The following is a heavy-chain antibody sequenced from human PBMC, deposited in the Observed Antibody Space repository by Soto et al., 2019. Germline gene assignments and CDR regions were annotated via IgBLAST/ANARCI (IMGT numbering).Heavy chain of an antibody. J-gene: IGHJ6*02. V-gene: IGHV3-30*18. CDR2: MAYDGSNE. CDR1: GFTFSSFG. Sequence: GGSLRLSCAASGFTFSSFGIHWVRQAPGKGLEWVTVMAYDGSNEYYADSVRGRFTISRDNSKSTVYLQMNSLRPEDTAVYYCAKNTVGLSRYYYYGMDVWGQGTTVTVSS. D-gene: IGHD5-12*01. CDR3: AKNTVGLSRYYYYGMDV.